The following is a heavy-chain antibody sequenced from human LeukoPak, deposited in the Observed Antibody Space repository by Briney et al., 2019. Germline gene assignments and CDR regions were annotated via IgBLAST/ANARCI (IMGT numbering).Heavy chain of an antibody. Sequence: SETLSLTCTVSGGSISSYYWSWIRQPPGKGLEWIGYIYYSGSTNYNPSLKSRVTISVDTSRNQFSLKLSSVTAADTAVCYCARGLYGDYFLFDFWGQGTLVTVSS. CDR1: GGSISSYY. CDR3: ARGLYGDYFLFDF. J-gene: IGHJ4*02. V-gene: IGHV4-59*01. D-gene: IGHD4-17*01. CDR2: IYYSGST.